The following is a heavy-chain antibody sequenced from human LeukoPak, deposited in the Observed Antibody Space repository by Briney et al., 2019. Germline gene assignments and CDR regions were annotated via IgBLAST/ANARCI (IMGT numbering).Heavy chain of an antibody. J-gene: IGHJ4*02. V-gene: IGHV4-34*01. CDR2: INHSGST. CDR1: GGSFSGYY. Sequence: SETLSLTCAVYGGSFSGYYWSWIRQPPGKGLEWIGEINHSGSTNYNPSLKSRVTISVDTSKNQFSLKLSSVTAADTAVYYCARGIPMVRGVITKAPDYWGQGTLVTVSS. CDR3: ARGIPMVRGVITKAPDY. D-gene: IGHD3-10*01.